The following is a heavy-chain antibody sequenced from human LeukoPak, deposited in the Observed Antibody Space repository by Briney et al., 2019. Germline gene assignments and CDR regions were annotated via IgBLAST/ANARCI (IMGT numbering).Heavy chain of an antibody. CDR2: IYYSGST. V-gene: IGHV4-61*01. Sequence: PSQTLSLTCTVSGGSISSGSYYWSWIRQPPGKGLEWIGYIYYSGSTSYNPSLKSRVTISVDTSKNQFSLKLNSVTAADTAVYYCARGDTSDDAFDIWGQGTMVTVSS. J-gene: IGHJ3*02. CDR1: GGSISSGSYY. CDR3: ARGDTSDDAFDI.